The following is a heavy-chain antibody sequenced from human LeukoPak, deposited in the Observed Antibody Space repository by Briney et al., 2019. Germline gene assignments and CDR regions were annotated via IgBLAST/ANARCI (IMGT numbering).Heavy chain of an antibody. CDR3: ATDYDYVWGSYRSNLLDY. CDR2: IKQDGSEK. J-gene: IGHJ4*02. Sequence: GGSLRLSCVASGFSFGSNWMSWVRQAPGKGLEWVANIKQDGSEKNYVDSVKGRFTISRDNAKNSLYLQMNSLRAEDTAVYYCATDYDYVWGSYRSNLLDYWGQGTLVTVSS. V-gene: IGHV3-7*03. D-gene: IGHD3-16*02. CDR1: GFSFGSNW.